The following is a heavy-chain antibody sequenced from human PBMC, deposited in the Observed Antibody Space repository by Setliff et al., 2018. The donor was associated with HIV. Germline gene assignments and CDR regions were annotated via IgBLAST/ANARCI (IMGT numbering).Heavy chain of an antibody. D-gene: IGHD2-21*02. Sequence: PGGSLRLSCAASGFTFSSYSMNWVRQAPGKGLEWVSSISSSSSYIYYADSVKGRFTISKSIAYLQMNSLKTEDTAMYYCTREGVVVVTASSRFDYWGQGTLVTVSS. CDR1: GFTFSSYS. CDR2: ISSSSSYI. V-gene: IGHV3-21*03. CDR3: TREGVVVVTASSRFDY. J-gene: IGHJ4*02.